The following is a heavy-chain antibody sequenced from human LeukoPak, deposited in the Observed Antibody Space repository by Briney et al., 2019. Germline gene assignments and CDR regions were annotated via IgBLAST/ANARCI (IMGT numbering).Heavy chain of an antibody. CDR1: GGSFSGYY. J-gene: IGHJ4*02. CDR3: ARGYCSGGSCYDSLDY. V-gene: IGHV4-34*01. CDR2: INHSGST. D-gene: IGHD2-15*01. Sequence: SETLSLTCAVYGGSFSGYYWSWIRQLPGKGLEWIGEINHSGSTNYNPSLKSRVTISVDTSKNQFSLKLSSVTAADTAVYYCARGYCSGGSCYDSLDYWGQGTLVTVSS.